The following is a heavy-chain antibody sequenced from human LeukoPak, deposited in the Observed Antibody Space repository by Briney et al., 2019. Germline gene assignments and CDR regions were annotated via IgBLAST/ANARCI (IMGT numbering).Heavy chain of an antibody. Sequence: VASVKVSFKVSGYTLTELSMHWVRQAPGKGLEWMGGFDPEDGETIYAQKFQGRVTMTEDTSTDTAYMELSSLRSEDTAVYYCATQDGFGETRRGFDPWGQGTLVTVSS. D-gene: IGHD3-10*01. V-gene: IGHV1-24*01. CDR3: ATQDGFGETRRGFDP. CDR1: GYTLTELS. CDR2: FDPEDGET. J-gene: IGHJ5*02.